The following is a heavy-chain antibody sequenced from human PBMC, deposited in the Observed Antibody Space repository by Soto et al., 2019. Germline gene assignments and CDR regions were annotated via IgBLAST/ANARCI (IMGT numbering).Heavy chain of an antibody. CDR3: ARGDCVGGPCYSLAGSFYYYMDV. V-gene: IGHV3-74*01. CDR1: GFTFSNYW. J-gene: IGHJ6*03. CDR2: INSDGSVS. D-gene: IGHD2-15*01. Sequence: EVQLVESGGGLVQPGGSLRLSCAASGFTFSNYWMYWVRQAPGKGLVWVSRINSDGSVSSYADSVKGRLTISRDNVKNTLYLQMNSLRAEDTAVYYCARGDCVGGPCYSLAGSFYYYMDVWGKGNTVTVS.